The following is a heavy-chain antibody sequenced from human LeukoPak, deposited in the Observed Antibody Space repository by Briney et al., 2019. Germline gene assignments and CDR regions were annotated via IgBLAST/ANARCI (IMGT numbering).Heavy chain of an antibody. V-gene: IGHV5-51*01. J-gene: IGHJ3*02. CDR2: IYPGDSDT. CDR1: GYSFTSYW. CDR3: ARHWGYYAPRGAFDI. D-gene: IGHD3-10*01. Sequence: GESLKISCKGSGYSFTSYWIGWVRQMPGKGLKWMGIIYPGDSDTRYSPSFQGQVTISADKSISTAYLQWSSLKASDTAMYYCARHWGYYAPRGAFDIWGQGTMVTVSS.